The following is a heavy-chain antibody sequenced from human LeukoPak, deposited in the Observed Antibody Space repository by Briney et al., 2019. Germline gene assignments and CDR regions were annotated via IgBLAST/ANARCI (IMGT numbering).Heavy chain of an antibody. CDR3: ARDPGYDAFDI. D-gene: IGHD3-9*01. Sequence: SVKVSCKASGGTFSSYAISWVRQAAGQGVEWMGRIIPIFGTANYAQKFQGRVTINTDESTSTAYMELSSLRSEDTAVYYCARDPGYDAFDIWGQGTMVTVSS. J-gene: IGHJ3*02. CDR2: IIPIFGTA. V-gene: IGHV1-69*05. CDR1: GGTFSSYA.